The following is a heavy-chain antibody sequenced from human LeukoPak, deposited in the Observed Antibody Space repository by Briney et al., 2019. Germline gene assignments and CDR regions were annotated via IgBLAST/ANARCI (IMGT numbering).Heavy chain of an antibody. J-gene: IGHJ6*04. CDR2: ISYGGSNT. Sequence: GGSLRLSCAASGFTFSNYGMHWVRQAPGKGLEWVAIISYGGSNTYYADSVKGRFTISRDNSKNTLYLQMNNLRDEDTAVYYCAKDRDILTGEDYYYGMDVWGKGTTVTVSS. V-gene: IGHV3-30*18. CDR3: AKDRDILTGEDYYYGMDV. D-gene: IGHD3-9*01. CDR1: GFTFSNYG.